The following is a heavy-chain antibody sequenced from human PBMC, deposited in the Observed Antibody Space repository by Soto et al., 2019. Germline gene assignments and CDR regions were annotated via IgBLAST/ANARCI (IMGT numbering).Heavy chain of an antibody. CDR2: INHSGST. D-gene: IGHD3-9*01. J-gene: IGHJ4*02. CDR1: GGSFSGYY. Sequence: QVQLQQWGAGLLKPSETLSLTCAVYGGSFSGYYWSWIRQPPGKELEWIGEINHSGSTNYNPSLKSRVTISVDTSKNQFSLKLSSVTAADTAVYYCARYYDILTGYYPHFDYWGQGTLVTVSS. V-gene: IGHV4-34*01. CDR3: ARYYDILTGYYPHFDY.